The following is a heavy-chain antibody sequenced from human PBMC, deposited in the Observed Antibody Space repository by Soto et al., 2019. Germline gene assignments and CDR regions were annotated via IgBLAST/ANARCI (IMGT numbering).Heavy chain of an antibody. CDR3: ARFGIEVAWFDY. Sequence: PSETLSLTCTVSGGSISSYYWGWIRQPPGKGLEWIGFIYYSGSTNYNPSLKSRVTISVDTSKNQFSLKLSSVTAADTAVYYCARFGIEVAWFDYWGQGTLVTVSS. V-gene: IGHV4-59*01. CDR2: IYYSGST. J-gene: IGHJ4*02. CDR1: GGSISSYY. D-gene: IGHD6-19*01.